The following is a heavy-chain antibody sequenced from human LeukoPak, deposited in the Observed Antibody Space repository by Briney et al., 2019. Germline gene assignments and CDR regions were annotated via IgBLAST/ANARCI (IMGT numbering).Heavy chain of an antibody. V-gene: IGHV4-39*07. J-gene: IGHJ4*02. Sequence: SETLSLTCTVSGGSISSSSYYWGWIRQPPGKGLEWIGSIYYSGGTYYNPSLKSRVTISVDTSKNQFSLKLSSVTAADTAVYYCARLRILGLFDYWGQGTLVTVSS. CDR2: IYYSGGT. D-gene: IGHD2-8*02. CDR1: GGSISSSSYY. CDR3: ARLRILGLFDY.